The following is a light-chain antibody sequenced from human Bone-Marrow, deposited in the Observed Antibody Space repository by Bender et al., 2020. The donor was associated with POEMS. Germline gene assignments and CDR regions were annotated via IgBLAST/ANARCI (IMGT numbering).Light chain of an antibody. J-gene: IGLJ2*01. Sequence: SYVLTQPPSVSVAPGKTAKITCGGNKIGSKSVHWYQQRAGQAPVLVVHDDSDRPSGIPKRFSGSNSGNTATLTISRAGAVDVAGFSCEAGDGSTEGTVFVGGPTNLSVL. V-gene: IGLV3-21*03. CDR3: EAGDGSTEGTVF. CDR2: DDS. CDR1: KIGSKS.